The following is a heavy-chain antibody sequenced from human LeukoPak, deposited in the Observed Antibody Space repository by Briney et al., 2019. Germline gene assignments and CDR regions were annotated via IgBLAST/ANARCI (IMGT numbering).Heavy chain of an antibody. V-gene: IGHV6-1*01. CDR1: GDSVSSNSAA. Sequence: SQTLSLTCAISGDSVSSNSAAWNWIRQSPSRGLEWLGRTYYRSKWSNNYAVSVKSRITINSDTSKNQFALHLNSVTPEDTAVYYCARGSNDHRDYSFDYWGQGTLVTVSS. CDR2: TYYRSKWSN. D-gene: IGHD4-17*01. J-gene: IGHJ4*02. CDR3: ARGSNDHRDYSFDY.